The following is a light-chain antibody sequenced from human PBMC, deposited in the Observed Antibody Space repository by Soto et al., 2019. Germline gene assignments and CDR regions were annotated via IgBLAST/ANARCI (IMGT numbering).Light chain of an antibody. V-gene: IGKV3-20*01. CDR3: QQYKDWPHT. CDR1: QSVSSNY. J-gene: IGKJ1*01. Sequence: EIVFTQSPGTLSLSPGERATLSCRASQSVSSNYLAWYQQKPGQAPRLPIYGASNRATGIPARFSGSGSGTDFTLTISSLEPEDFAVYYCQQYKDWPHTFGQGTKVDIK. CDR2: GAS.